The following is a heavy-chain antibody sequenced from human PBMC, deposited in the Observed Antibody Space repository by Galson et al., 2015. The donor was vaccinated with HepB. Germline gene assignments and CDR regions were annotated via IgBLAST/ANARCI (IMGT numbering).Heavy chain of an antibody. J-gene: IGHJ4*02. V-gene: IGHV3-74*01. CDR1: GFTFNNYW. Sequence: SLRLSCAASGFTFNNYWMHWVRQAPGKGLVWVSRIDNDGAGRDYGASVKGRFTISRDNAKNTLYLVMSSLRADGTAVYFCARKQCIGASCYLDSWGQGTLVSVSS. D-gene: IGHD4/OR15-4a*01. CDR3: ARKQCIGASCYLDS. CDR2: IDNDGAGR.